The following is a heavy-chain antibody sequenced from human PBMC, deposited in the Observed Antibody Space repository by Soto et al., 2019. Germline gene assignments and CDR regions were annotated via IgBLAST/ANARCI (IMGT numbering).Heavy chain of an antibody. CDR3: ARDLPNNWNFEY. D-gene: IGHD1-20*01. CDR1: GFTFSNYA. J-gene: IGHJ4*02. Sequence: QVQLVESGGGVVQPGRSLRLCCAASGFTFSNYAMHWVRQAPGKGLEWVAVISYDGSDKYYADSVKGRFTISRDNSKNTLYLQMNSLRAEDTAVYYCARDLPNNWNFEYWGQGTLVTVSS. V-gene: IGHV3-30-3*01. CDR2: ISYDGSDK.